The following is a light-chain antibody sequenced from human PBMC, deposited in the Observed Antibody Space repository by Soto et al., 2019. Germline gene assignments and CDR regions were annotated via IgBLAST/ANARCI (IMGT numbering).Light chain of an antibody. CDR3: QQDNSWPLT. CDR2: GVS. V-gene: IGKV3D-15*03. CDR1: QSVNLY. J-gene: IGKJ5*01. Sequence: EVVLTQSPATLSLSPGEGATLSCRASQSVNLYLAWYQQKPGQAPRVIIYGVSISATGIPGRFSGSVSGTEFTLTISILQSEDSAVYYFQQDNSWPLTFGQGTRVDMK.